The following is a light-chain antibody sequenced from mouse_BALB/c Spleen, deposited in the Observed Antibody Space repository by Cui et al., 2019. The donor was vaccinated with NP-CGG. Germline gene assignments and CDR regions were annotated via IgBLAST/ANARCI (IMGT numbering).Light chain of an antibody. J-gene: IGLJ1*01. V-gene: IGLV1*01. CDR1: TGAATTSNH. CDR3: ALWYNNNWV. Sequence: QAVVNQEAAITTSPGETVTLTCRTTTGAATTSNHANWVQEKPDHLFTVLIGGTNNRVPGVPARFSGSLIGDKAALTIKGAQTEDEAIYFGALWYNNNWVFGGGTKLTVL. CDR2: GTN.